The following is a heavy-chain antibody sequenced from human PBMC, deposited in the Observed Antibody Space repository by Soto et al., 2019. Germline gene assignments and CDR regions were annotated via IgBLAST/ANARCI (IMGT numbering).Heavy chain of an antibody. CDR3: ARQIYDSDSGPNAQYYFAS. D-gene: IGHD3-22*01. CDR2: IDPSDSQT. J-gene: IGHJ4*02. Sequence: GEALPSCCEGSGYXXXXXXITGVRRMPGKGLEWMGRIDPSDSQTYYSPSFRGHVTISAAKSVTTVFLQWSSLRASDTAMYYCARQIYDSDSGPNAQYYFASRGQGTLVTVSA. V-gene: IGHV5-10-1*01. CDR1: GYXXXXXX.